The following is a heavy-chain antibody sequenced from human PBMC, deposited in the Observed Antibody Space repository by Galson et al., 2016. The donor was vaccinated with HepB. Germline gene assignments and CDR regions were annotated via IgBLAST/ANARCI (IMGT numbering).Heavy chain of an antibody. D-gene: IGHD6-13*01. J-gene: IGHJ4*02. CDR1: GYSISSGYQ. CDR2: IYHSGST. CDR3: ARGSLWYDY. V-gene: IGHV4-38-2*01. Sequence: ETLSLTCAVSGYSISSGYQWGWIRQPPGKGLEWIGSIYHSGSTYYNPSLKSRVTISVDTSKNQFSLKLSSVTAADTAVYYCARGSLWYDYWSQGILVTVSS.